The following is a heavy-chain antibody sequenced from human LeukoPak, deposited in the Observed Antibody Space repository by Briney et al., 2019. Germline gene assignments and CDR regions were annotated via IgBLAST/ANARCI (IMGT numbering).Heavy chain of an antibody. D-gene: IGHD2-15*01. CDR3: ARECSDGDCYSRTFDY. J-gene: IGHJ4*02. CDR2: INPNSGVI. Sequence: ASETVSFKASVYTFTVYYIHWVRQAPGQGLEWKGWINPNSGVINYAHKFQRRLTLTRHTSITPAYMELRTLTFDDTAVYYCARECSDGDCYSRTFDYWGQGTLVTVSS. CDR1: VYTFTVYY. V-gene: IGHV1-2*02.